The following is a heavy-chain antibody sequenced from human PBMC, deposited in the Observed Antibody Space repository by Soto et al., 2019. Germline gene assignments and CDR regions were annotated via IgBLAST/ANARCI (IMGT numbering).Heavy chain of an antibody. CDR3: AKGSYDFWSGYPPPYFDY. CDR2: ISGSGGST. Sequence: GGSLRLSCAASGFTFSSYAMSWVRQAPGKGLEWVSAISGSGGSTYYADSVKGRFTISRDNSKNTLYLQMNSLRAEDTAVYYCAKGSYDFWSGYPPPYFDYWGQGPLVTVSS. V-gene: IGHV3-23*01. D-gene: IGHD3-3*01. CDR1: GFTFSSYA. J-gene: IGHJ4*02.